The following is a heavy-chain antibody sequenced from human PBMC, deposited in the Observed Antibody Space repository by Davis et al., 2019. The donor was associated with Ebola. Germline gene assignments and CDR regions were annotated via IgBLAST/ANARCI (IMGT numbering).Heavy chain of an antibody. CDR1: GGSFSGYY. J-gene: IGHJ6*02. CDR2: INHSGST. D-gene: IGHD5-18*01. CDR3: ARGRGYSYGYHYYYGMDV. V-gene: IGHV4-34*01. Sequence: GSLRLSCAVYGGSFSGYYWSWIRQPPGKGLEWIGEINHSGSTNYNPSLKSRVTISVDTSKNQFSLKLSSVTAADTAVYYCARGRGYSYGYHYYYGMDVWGQGTTVTVSS.